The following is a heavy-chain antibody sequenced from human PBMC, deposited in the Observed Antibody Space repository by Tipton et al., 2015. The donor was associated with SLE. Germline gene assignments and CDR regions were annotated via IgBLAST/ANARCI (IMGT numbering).Heavy chain of an antibody. D-gene: IGHD3-22*01. Sequence: GLVKPSETLSLTCSVSGSSISSRYWTWIRQPPGKGLEWIGYIFYTGSTNYNPSLKSRVTISLDTSKNQFSLKLTSVTAADTAMYYCATFYYYDSSGSYYFDYWGQGALVTVSS. J-gene: IGHJ4*02. CDR3: ATFYYYDSSGSYYFDY. CDR1: GSSISSRY. CDR2: IFYTGST. V-gene: IGHV4-59*11.